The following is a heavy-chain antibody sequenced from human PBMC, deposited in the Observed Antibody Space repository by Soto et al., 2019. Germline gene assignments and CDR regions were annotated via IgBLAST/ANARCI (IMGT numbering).Heavy chain of an antibody. Sequence: PGGSLRLSCAGSGFTFRWFGMNWVRQAPGKGLEWVASISSGSSDTWYADSVKGRFIISRDNAQNSLFLQMNTLRPEDTAMYYCARVAYWGPGTQVTVSS. J-gene: IGHJ4*02. CDR1: GFTFRWFG. CDR2: ISSGSSDT. V-gene: IGHV3-21*01. CDR3: ARVAY.